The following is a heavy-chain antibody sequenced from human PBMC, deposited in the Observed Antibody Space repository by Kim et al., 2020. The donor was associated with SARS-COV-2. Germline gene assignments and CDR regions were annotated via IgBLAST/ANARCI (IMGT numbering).Heavy chain of an antibody. CDR3: AKDGYQSSGTYFDY. Sequence: GGCLRLSCAASGFTFSEYAMHWVRQAPGKGLEWVAVISKDGSNKYYADSVKGRFTISRDNSKNTLYLQMNSLKDEDTAVYYCAKDGYQSSGTYFDYWGQGTMVTVSS. J-gene: IGHJ4*02. CDR1: GFTFSEYA. D-gene: IGHD3-10*01. CDR2: ISKDGSNK. V-gene: IGHV3-30*18.